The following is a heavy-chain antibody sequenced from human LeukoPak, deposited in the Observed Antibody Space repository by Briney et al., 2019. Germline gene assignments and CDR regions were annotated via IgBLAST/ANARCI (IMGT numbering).Heavy chain of an antibody. Sequence: KSGGSLRLSCAASGFTFSSYSMNWVRQAPGKGLEWVSSISSSSYIYYADSVKGRFTISRDNAKNSLYLQMNSLRAEDTAVYYCARVPLGWYFDYWGQGTLVTVSS. CDR2: ISSSSYI. D-gene: IGHD6-19*01. V-gene: IGHV3-21*01. J-gene: IGHJ4*02. CDR1: GFTFSSYS. CDR3: ARVPLGWYFDY.